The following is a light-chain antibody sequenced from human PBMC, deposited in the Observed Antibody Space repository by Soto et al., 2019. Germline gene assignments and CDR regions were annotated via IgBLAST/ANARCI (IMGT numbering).Light chain of an antibody. V-gene: IGKV3D-15*02. J-gene: IGKJ5*01. Sequence: EVVMRQSPATLSVSPGEGATLSCRASQGIGDTLAWYQHKPGQAPRLLIYGASSRATGIPDRFSGSGSGTDFTLTISSLEPEDFAVYYCQQYGKLPITFGQGTRLEIK. CDR1: QGIGDT. CDR3: QQYGKLPIT. CDR2: GAS.